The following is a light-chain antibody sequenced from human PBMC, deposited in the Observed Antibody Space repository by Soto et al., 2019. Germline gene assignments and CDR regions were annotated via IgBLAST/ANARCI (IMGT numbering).Light chain of an antibody. V-gene: IGLV2-14*01. Sequence: QSALTQPGSVSGSPGQSITISCTGTSSDVGGYNYVSWYQQHPGKAPKLVIYGVSYRPSGVSARFSGSKFQNTASLTISGLQAEDDADYYCSSFRSGSVVLFGGGTKLTVL. CDR1: SSDVGGYNY. J-gene: IGLJ3*02. CDR2: GVS. CDR3: SSFRSGSVVL.